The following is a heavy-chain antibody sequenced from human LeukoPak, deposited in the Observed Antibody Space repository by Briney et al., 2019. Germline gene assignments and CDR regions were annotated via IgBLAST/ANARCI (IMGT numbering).Heavy chain of an antibody. Sequence: GGSLRLSCAASGFTFSSYAMSWVRQAPGKGLDWVSVIYSGGSTYYADSVKGRFTISRDNSKNTLYLQMNSLRAEDTAVYYYARVRYSGYDFDYWGQGTLVTVSS. CDR1: GFTFSSYA. V-gene: IGHV3-53*01. J-gene: IGHJ4*02. D-gene: IGHD5-12*01. CDR3: ARVRYSGYDFDY. CDR2: IYSGGST.